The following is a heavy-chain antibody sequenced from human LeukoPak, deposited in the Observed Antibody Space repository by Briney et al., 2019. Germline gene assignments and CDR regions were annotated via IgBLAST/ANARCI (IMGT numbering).Heavy chain of an antibody. J-gene: IGHJ4*02. Sequence: QTGGSLRLSCAASGFTFDDYTMHWVRQAPGKGLEWVSLISWDGGSTYYADSVKGRFTISRDNSKNSLYLQMNSLRTEDTALYYCAKDKDDTAMASGFDYWGQGTLVTVSS. D-gene: IGHD5-18*01. CDR3: AKDKDDTAMASGFDY. CDR2: ISWDGGST. CDR1: GFTFDDYT. V-gene: IGHV3-43*01.